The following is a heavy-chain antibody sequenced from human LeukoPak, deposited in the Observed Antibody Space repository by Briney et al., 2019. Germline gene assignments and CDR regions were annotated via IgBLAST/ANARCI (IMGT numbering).Heavy chain of an antibody. CDR3: ARAPIMVVTPPDY. V-gene: IGHV5-51*01. J-gene: IGHJ4*02. CDR1: GYSFTSYW. CDR2: IYPGDSDT. Sequence: GESLKISCKGSGYSFTSYWIGWVRQMPGKGLEWMGIIYPGDSDTRYSPSFQGQVTISADKSISTAYLQWSSLRSEDTAVYYCARAPIMVVTPPDYWGQGTLVTVSS. D-gene: IGHD4-23*01.